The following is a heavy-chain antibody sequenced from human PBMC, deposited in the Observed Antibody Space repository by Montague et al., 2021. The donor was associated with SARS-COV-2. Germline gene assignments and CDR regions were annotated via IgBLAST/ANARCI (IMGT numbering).Heavy chain of an antibody. Sequence: SLSLTCTVSGGSISSGGYYWSWIRQHPGKGLEWIGYIYYSGSTYYNPSLKSRVTISVDTSKSQFSLKLSSVTAADTAVYYCARGGDMNWFDPWGQGTLVTVSS. CDR3: ARGGDMNWFDP. CDR1: GGSISSGGYY. CDR2: IYYSGST. D-gene: IGHD2-21*01. V-gene: IGHV4-31*03. J-gene: IGHJ5*02.